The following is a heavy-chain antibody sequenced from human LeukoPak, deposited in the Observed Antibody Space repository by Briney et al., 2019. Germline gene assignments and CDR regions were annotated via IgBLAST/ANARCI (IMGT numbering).Heavy chain of an antibody. CDR1: GFTFSTYW. J-gene: IGHJ4*02. Sequence: PGGSLRLSCAASGFTFSTYWMHWVRQAPGEGLVWVSRIKSDGSDTSYADSVKGRFTISRDNSKNTLHLQMNSLRAEDTAVYYCARGGHSSGWYVFGSFDYWGQGTLVTVSS. V-gene: IGHV3-74*01. CDR3: ARGGHSSGWYVFGSFDY. CDR2: IKSDGSDT. D-gene: IGHD6-19*01.